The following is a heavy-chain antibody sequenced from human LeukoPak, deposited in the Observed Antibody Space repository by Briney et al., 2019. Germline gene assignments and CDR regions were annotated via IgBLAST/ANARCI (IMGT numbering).Heavy chain of an antibody. CDR1: GYPFTTYD. CDR2: MNPNSGNT. V-gene: IGHV1-8*01. J-gene: IGHJ4*02. Sequence: VGSVKVSCKASGYPFTTYDINWVRQAAGLGLEWLGWMNPNSGNTGYAQKFQGRVNMTTNTSISTAYMELSSLRSEDTAMYYCARAATYENIWGTYQTYDYWGQGTLVTVSS. D-gene: IGHD3-16*02. CDR3: ARAATYENIWGTYQTYDY.